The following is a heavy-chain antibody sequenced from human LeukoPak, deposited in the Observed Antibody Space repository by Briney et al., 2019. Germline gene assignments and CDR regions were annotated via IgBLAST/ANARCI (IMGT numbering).Heavy chain of an antibody. V-gene: IGHV3-11*01. CDR2: ISSSGSTI. CDR3: ARENMVRGVNWFDP. Sequence: GGSLRLSCAASGFTFSDYYMSWMRQAPGKGLEWVSYISSSGSTIYYADSVKGRFTISRDNAKNSLYLQMNSLRAEDTAVYYCARENMVRGVNWFDPWGQGTLVTVSS. J-gene: IGHJ5*02. CDR1: GFTFSDYY. D-gene: IGHD3-10*01.